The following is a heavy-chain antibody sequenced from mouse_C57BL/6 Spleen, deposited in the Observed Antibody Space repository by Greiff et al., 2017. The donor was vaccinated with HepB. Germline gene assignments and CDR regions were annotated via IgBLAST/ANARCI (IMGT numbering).Heavy chain of an antibody. Sequence: QVQLQQSGPGLVQPSQSLSITCTVSGFSLTSYGVHWVRQSPGKGLEWLGVIWRGGSTDYNAAFMSRLSITKDNSKSQVFFKMNSLQADDTAIYYCAKSLITTVVGSYNWYFDVWGTGTTVTVSS. J-gene: IGHJ1*03. CDR1: GFSLTSYG. CDR3: AKSLITTVVGSYNWYFDV. CDR2: IWRGGST. D-gene: IGHD1-1*01. V-gene: IGHV2-5*01.